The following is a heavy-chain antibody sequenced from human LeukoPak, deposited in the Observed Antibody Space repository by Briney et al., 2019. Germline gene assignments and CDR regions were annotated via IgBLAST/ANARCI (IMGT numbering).Heavy chain of an antibody. CDR3: ARGKSSSGWYGEYFQH. CDR1: GGSISSYY. CDR2: IYYSGST. J-gene: IGHJ1*01. V-gene: IGHV4-59*01. D-gene: IGHD6-19*01. Sequence: SETLSLTCTVSGGSISSYYWSWIRQPPGKGLEWIGYIYYSGSTNYNPSLKSRVTISVDTSKNQFSLKLSSVTAADTAVYYCARGKSSSGWYGEYFQHWGQGTLVTVSS.